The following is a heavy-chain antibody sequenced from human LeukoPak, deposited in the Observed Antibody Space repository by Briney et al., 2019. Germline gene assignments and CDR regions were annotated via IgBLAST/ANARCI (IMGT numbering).Heavy chain of an antibody. CDR3: ATSIVGLTYDEHFQH. J-gene: IGHJ1*01. D-gene: IGHD1-26*01. CDR1: GFAVSSNH. Sequence: QPGGSLRLSCAASGFAVSSNHMSWVRQAPGKGLEWVSVIFNGGSTYYADSVKGRFTISRDNSKNTLYLQMNSLRAEDTAVYYCATSIVGLTYDEHFQHWGQGTLVTVSS. CDR2: IFNGGST. V-gene: IGHV3-53*01.